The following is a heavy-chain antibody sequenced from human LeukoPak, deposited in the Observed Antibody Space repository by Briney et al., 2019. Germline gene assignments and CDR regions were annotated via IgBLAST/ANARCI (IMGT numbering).Heavy chain of an antibody. CDR3: AKDDSFGIDY. D-gene: IGHD3-10*01. CDR2: ISYDGSNK. V-gene: IGHV3-30*18. J-gene: IGHJ4*02. Sequence: GGSLRLSCAASGFTFSSYGMHWVRQAPGKGGEWVLVISYDGSNKDYADSVKGRFTIYRDNSKNTLYLQMNSLRAEDTAVYYCAKDDSFGIDYWGQGTLVTVSS. CDR1: GFTFSSYG.